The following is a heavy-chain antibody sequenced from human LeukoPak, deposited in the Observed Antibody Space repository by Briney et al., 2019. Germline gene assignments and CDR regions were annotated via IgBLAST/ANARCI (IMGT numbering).Heavy chain of an antibody. J-gene: IGHJ4*02. CDR3: AKEETGSRLFDY. Sequence: GGSLRLSCAASGLTFTRYAMNWVRQAPGKGLEWVSVIGGGGATTYYADSVKGRFTISRDNSKNTLYLQMNTLRAEDTAVYYCAKEETGSRLFDYWGQGTLVTVSS. V-gene: IGHV3-23*01. CDR2: IGGGGATT. D-gene: IGHD3-9*01. CDR1: GLTFTRYA.